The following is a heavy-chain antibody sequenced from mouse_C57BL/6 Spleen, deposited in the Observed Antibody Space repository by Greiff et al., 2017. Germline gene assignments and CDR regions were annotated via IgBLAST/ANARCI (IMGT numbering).Heavy chain of an antibody. CDR2: IDPSDSYT. CDR3: AIRWYAMDY. J-gene: IGHJ4*01. Sequence: QVQLKQSGAELVMPGASVKLSCKASGYTFTSYWMHWVKQRPGQGLEWIGEIDPSDSYTNYNQKFKGKSTLTVDKSSSTAYMQLSSLTSEDSAVYYCAIRWYAMDYWGQGTSVTVSS. CDR1: GYTFTSYW. V-gene: IGHV1-69*01. D-gene: IGHD1-1*01.